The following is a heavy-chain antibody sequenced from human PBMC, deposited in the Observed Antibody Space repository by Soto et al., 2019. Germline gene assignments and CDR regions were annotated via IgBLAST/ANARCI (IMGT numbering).Heavy chain of an antibody. CDR3: ARVHSSGWYVEPYDA. Sequence: EVQLVESGGKLARPGESLRLSCAASGFKFDDYAFHWVRQAPGKGPEWVSGINWNGAYSGYADSVKGRFTISRDNAGNSVYLQMDTLRPEDTALYYCARVHSSGWYVEPYDAWGQGTMVTVSS. V-gene: IGHV3-9*01. CDR2: INWNGAYS. D-gene: IGHD6-19*01. J-gene: IGHJ3*01. CDR1: GFKFDDYA.